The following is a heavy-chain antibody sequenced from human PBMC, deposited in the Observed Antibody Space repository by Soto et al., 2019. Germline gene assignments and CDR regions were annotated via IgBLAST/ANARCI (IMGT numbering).Heavy chain of an antibody. CDR1: GGSISSSSYY. Sequence: QLQLQESGPGLVKPSETLSLTCTVSGGSISSSSYYWGWIRQPPGKGLEWIGSIYYSGSTYYNPSLKSRVTISLDKSKNQFSLKLSSVTAADTAVYYCARLTDLYGSSWSGGGAFDIWGQGTMVTVSS. CDR2: IYYSGST. V-gene: IGHV4-39*01. D-gene: IGHD6-13*01. J-gene: IGHJ3*02. CDR3: ARLTDLYGSSWSGGGAFDI.